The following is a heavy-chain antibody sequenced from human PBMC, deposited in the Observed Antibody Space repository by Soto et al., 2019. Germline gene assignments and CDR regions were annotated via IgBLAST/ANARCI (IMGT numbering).Heavy chain of an antibody. J-gene: IGHJ4*02. D-gene: IGHD6-13*01. CDR3: ARVGAGIAAAGTAAFFDY. Sequence: GGSLRLSCAASGFTFSSYAMHWVRQAPGKGLEWVAVISYDGSNKYYADSVKGRFTISRDNSKNTLYLQMNSLRAEDTAVYYCARVGAGIAAAGTAAFFDYWGQGTLVTVSS. V-gene: IGHV3-30-3*01. CDR1: GFTFSSYA. CDR2: ISYDGSNK.